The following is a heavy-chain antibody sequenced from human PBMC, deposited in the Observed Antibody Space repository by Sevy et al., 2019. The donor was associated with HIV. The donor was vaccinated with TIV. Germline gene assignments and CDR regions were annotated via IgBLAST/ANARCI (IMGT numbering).Heavy chain of an antibody. CDR1: GFTFSSYS. D-gene: IGHD5-18*01. CDR3: ARAGGYSSSFDY. Sequence: GGSLRLSCAASGFTFSSYSMNGVRQAPWKGLEWVSSISSSSSYIYYADSVKGRFTISRDNAKNSLYLQMNSLRAEDTAVYYCARAGGYSSSFDYWGQGTLVTVSS. J-gene: IGHJ4*02. CDR2: ISSSSSYI. V-gene: IGHV3-21*01.